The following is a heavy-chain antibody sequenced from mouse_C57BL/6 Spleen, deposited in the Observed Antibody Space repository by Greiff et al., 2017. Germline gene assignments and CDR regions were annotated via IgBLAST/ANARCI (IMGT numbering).Heavy chain of an antibody. CDR2: INPYNGGT. CDR3: ARKAAYDYEGDFDY. V-gene: IGHV1-19*01. J-gene: IGHJ2*01. Sequence: EVQLQQSGPVLVKPGASVKMSCKASGYTFTDYYMNWVKQSHGKSLEWIGVINPYNGGTSYNQKFKGKATLTVDKSSSTAYMELNSLTSEDSAVYYCARKAAYDYEGDFDYWGQGTTLTVSS. D-gene: IGHD2-4*01. CDR1: GYTFTDYY.